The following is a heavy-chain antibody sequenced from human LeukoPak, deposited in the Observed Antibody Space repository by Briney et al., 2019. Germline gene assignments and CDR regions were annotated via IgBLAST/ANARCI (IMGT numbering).Heavy chain of an antibody. CDR1: YYSISRGHY. Sequence: SETLSLTCNVSYYSISRGHYWGWIRQPPGKGLGWIGYTYYSGSTNYNPSLKSRVTISVDTSKNQFSLKLSSVTAADTAVYYCARVGQYDYVWGSYRLNWFDPWGQGTLVTVSS. D-gene: IGHD3-16*02. CDR2: TYYSGST. J-gene: IGHJ5*02. CDR3: ARVGQYDYVWGSYRLNWFDP. V-gene: IGHV4-61*05.